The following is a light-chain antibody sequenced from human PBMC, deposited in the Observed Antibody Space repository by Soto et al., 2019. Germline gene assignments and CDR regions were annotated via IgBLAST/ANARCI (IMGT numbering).Light chain of an antibody. V-gene: IGLV6-57*03. CDR3: QSYDSSNPYVV. Sequence: NFMLTQPHSVSESPGKTVTISCTRSSGSIASNYVQWYQQRPGSAPTTVIYESHQRPSGVPDRFSGSIDSSSNSASLTISGLKTEDEADYYCQSYDSSNPYVVFGGGTKLTVL. J-gene: IGLJ2*01. CDR1: SGSIASNY. CDR2: ESH.